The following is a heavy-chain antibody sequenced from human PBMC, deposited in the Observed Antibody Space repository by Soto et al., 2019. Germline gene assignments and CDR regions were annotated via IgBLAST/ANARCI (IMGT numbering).Heavy chain of an antibody. Sequence: QVQLVQSGDEVKKPGASVKVSCKASGYIFVNYGIAWVRQAPGQGLGWMGWISTYTGNTHSATQVQGRLTMTTDTSTSTAYMDLGSLTSDDTAVYYCVMVDNYVTPTPQDVWGQGTTVTVSS. CDR3: VMVDNYVTPTPQDV. V-gene: IGHV1-18*01. CDR1: GYIFVNYG. J-gene: IGHJ6*02. CDR2: ISTYTGNT. D-gene: IGHD3-16*01.